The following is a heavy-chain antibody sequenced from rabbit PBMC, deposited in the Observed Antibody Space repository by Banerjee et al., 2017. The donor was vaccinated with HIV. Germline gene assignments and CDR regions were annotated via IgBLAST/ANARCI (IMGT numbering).Heavy chain of an antibody. CDR3: ARNYAL. V-gene: IGHV1S45*01. D-gene: IGHD2-1*01. CDR2: IYTGDGNT. Sequence: QQQLEESGGGLVQPEGSLTLTCTASGFSFSSDYDMCWVRQAPGKGLEWITCIYTGDGNTYYASWAKGRFTITKTSSTTVDLKMTSLTAADTATYFCARNYALWGQGTLVTVS. CDR1: GFSFSSDYD. J-gene: IGHJ4*01.